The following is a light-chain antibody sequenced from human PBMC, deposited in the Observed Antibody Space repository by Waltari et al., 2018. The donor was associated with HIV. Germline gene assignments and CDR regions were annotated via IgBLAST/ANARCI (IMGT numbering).Light chain of an antibody. CDR1: SSDVGGYDY. J-gene: IGLJ3*02. CDR3: SSYTSSSALEVV. CDR2: DVS. Sequence: QSALTQPASVSGSLGQSITIPCTGTSSDVGGYDYVSWYQQHPGRAPKLLVYDVSNLPAGVSNRSSCSKSGNTASLTISGLQAEDEADYHCSSYTSSSALEVVFGGGTTLTVL. V-gene: IGLV2-14*01.